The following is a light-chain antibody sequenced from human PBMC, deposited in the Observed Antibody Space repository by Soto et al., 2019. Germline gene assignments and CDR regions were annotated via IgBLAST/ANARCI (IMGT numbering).Light chain of an antibody. CDR3: QQYHSDPIT. Sequence: DFVMTQSLASLAVSLGARATINCKSSQRVLSTSNNKHYLAWFQHKPGQPPKLVIYWASVRASGVPDRFSGSGSGTDFTLTISSLQAEDVAVYYCQQYHSDPITFGQGTRLEIK. CDR1: QRVLSTSNNKHY. V-gene: IGKV4-1*01. CDR2: WAS. J-gene: IGKJ5*01.